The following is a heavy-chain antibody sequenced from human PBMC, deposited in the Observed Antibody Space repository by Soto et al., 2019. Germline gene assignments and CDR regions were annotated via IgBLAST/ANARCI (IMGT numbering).Heavy chain of an antibody. Sequence: RRLSCAASGFTFRSFAMSWVRQAPGKGLEWVSTFSGSGGNTYYADSVKGRFTISRDNSKNTLYLQMNSLRAEDTAVYYCAKEGSSGYYYFDYWGQGTLVTVSS. D-gene: IGHD3-22*01. J-gene: IGHJ4*02. CDR1: GFTFRSFA. CDR3: AKEGSSGYYYFDY. V-gene: IGHV3-23*01. CDR2: FSGSGGNT.